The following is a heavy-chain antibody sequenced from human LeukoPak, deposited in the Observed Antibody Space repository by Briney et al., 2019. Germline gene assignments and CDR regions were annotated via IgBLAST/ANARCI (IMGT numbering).Heavy chain of an antibody. CDR2: IKQEGSEN. CDR1: GFTFSSYW. Sequence: GGSLRLSCAASGFTFSSYWMRWVRQAPGKRGWWVVNIKQEGSENSYVDSVKGRFTFTRDNAINSLYLQMNSLRADDAAVYYCARDRSRFTSADRPYDYWGQGTLVTVSS. J-gene: IGHJ4*02. V-gene: IGHV3-7*01. CDR3: ARDRSRFTSADRPYDY. D-gene: IGHD3-16*01.